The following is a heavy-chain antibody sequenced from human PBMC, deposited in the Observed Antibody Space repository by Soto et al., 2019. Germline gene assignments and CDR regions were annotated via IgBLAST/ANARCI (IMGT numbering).Heavy chain of an antibody. J-gene: IGHJ4*02. CDR3: AKSLWFGDFVFDY. CDR1: GFTFSAYA. Sequence: EVHLLESGGGLIQPGGSLRLSCAASGFTFSAYAMSWVRQAPGKGLEWVSAISGSGVSTYYADSVKGRFTISRDIPKNTLHLQMNSLRAEDTAVYYCAKSLWFGDFVFDYWGQGTLVTVSS. D-gene: IGHD3-10*01. V-gene: IGHV3-23*01. CDR2: ISGSGVST.